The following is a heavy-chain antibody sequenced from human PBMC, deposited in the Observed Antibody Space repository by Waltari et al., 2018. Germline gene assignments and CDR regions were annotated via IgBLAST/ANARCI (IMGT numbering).Heavy chain of an antibody. V-gene: IGHV4-59*11. CDR3: ARDPGVVTPWYFDL. CDR2: IFYHGST. CDR1: GGSITNQY. J-gene: IGHJ2*01. Sequence: QVQLEESGPGLVKPSETLSLTCTISGGSITNQYWSWIRQPPGKGLECVGHIFYHGSTTDSPSLESRVTIALDRSKNQFSLRLTSVTAADTAIYYCARDPGVVTPWYFDLWGRGTLVTVSS. D-gene: IGHD2-21*02.